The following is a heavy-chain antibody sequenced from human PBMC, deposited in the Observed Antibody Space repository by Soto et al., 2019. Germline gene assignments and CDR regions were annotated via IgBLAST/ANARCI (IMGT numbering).Heavy chain of an antibody. CDR1: GGSFSGYY. CDR3: ARSHLFDY. CDR2: INHSGST. Sequence: QVQLQQWGAGLLKPSETLSLTCAVYGGSFSGYYWSWIRQPPGKGLEWIGEINHSGSTNYNPSLKSRVTISVDTAKNQFSLKLSSVTAADTAVYYCARSHLFDYWGQGTLVTVSS. V-gene: IGHV4-34*01. J-gene: IGHJ4*02.